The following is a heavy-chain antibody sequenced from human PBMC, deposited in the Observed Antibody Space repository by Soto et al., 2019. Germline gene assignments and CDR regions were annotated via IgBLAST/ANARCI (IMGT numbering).Heavy chain of an antibody. CDR1: GSISTTTP. CDR2: ISGRGTNT. CDR3: ATSFRYFDN. V-gene: IGHV3-23*01. Sequence: PGGSLRLSCAASGSISTTTPLSWVRQAPGKGLEWVSTISGRGTNTYYADSVKGRFTISRDNLKNTVNLQMNGLGVEDTAIYYCATSFRYFDNWGQGTRVTVSS. J-gene: IGHJ4*02.